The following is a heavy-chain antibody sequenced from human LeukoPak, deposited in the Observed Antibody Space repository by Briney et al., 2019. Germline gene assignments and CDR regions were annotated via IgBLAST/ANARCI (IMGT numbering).Heavy chain of an antibody. D-gene: IGHD3-9*01. CDR1: EFTFSSYA. CDR2: ISYDGSNK. V-gene: IGHV3-30*04. Sequence: TGRSLRLSCAASEFTFSSYAMHWVRQAPDKGLEWVALISYDGSNKEYADSVKGRFTISRDNSKNSLYLQMNSLRGEDTAVYYCAPGMDYDILAGPPDYWGQGTLVTVSS. CDR3: APGMDYDILAGPPDY. J-gene: IGHJ4*02.